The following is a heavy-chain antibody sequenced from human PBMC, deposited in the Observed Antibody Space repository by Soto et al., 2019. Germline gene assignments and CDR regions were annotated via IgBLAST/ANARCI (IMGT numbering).Heavy chain of an antibody. Sequence: PLGSLRLSCAASGFAFTNVLVTWVRQAQGKALEWVGRIRSQIDGGTTDYAAPVKGRFTISRDDSKNTLYLQMNSLKTEDTAVYYCTTVAYGEYVSDYWGQGTLVTVSS. D-gene: IGHD4-17*01. V-gene: IGHV3-15*01. J-gene: IGHJ4*02. CDR3: TTVAYGEYVSDY. CDR1: GFAFTNVL. CDR2: IRSQIDGGTT.